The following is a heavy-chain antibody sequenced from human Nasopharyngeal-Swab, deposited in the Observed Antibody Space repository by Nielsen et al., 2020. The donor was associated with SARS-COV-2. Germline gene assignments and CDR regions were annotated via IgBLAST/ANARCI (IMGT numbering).Heavy chain of an antibody. V-gene: IGHV4-59*08. CDR3: ARHHDYTAMDV. CDR2: IFYTGRT. Sequence: SETLSLICRVSDGSFGDYYWSWIRQRPGKGLEWIGHIFYTGRTDYNPSLESRVSISLDTTLKTFSLSLTSVTEADTARYFCARHHDYTAMDVWGPGATVTVSS. D-gene: IGHD4-11*01. J-gene: IGHJ6*02. CDR1: DGSFGDYY.